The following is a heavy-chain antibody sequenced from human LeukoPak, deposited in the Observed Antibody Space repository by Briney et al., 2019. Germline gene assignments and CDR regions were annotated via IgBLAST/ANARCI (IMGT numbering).Heavy chain of an antibody. CDR3: ASADYDMAFDI. Sequence: PSETLSLTCTVSGGSISSGGYYWSWIRQHPGKGLEWIGYIYYSGSTDYNPSLRSRFTMSVDTSKNQFSLKLSSVTAADTAVYYCASADYDMAFDIWGQGTMVTVSS. J-gene: IGHJ3*02. CDR2: IYYSGST. V-gene: IGHV4-31*03. D-gene: IGHD3-9*01. CDR1: GGSISSGGYY.